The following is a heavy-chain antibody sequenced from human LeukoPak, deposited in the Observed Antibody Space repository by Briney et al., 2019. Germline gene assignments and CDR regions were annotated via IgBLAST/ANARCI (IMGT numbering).Heavy chain of an antibody. CDR2: IKQDGSET. CDR3: ATAGLEVAAIFDY. V-gene: IGHV3-7*01. Sequence: GGSLRLSCAASGFTFSNYWMSWVRQAPGKGLEWVANIKQDGSETYYVDSVKGRFTISRDNTKNPLFLQMNSLRAEDTAVYFCATAGLEVAAIFDYWGQGALVTVSS. CDR1: GFTFSNYW. J-gene: IGHJ4*02. D-gene: IGHD2-15*01.